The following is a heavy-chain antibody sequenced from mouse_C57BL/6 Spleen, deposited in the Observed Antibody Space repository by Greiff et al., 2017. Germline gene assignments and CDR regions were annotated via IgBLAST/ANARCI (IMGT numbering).Heavy chain of an antibody. CDR3: ASGDGDDEGVFAMGG. D-gene: IGHD2-2*01. Sequence: QVQLQQSGAELVKPGASVKLSCKASGYTFTSYWMHWVKQRPGQGLEWIGYINPGSGCTKYNQKFKDKATLTADKSSSTAYMQLSSLTYEDSAVYDCASGDGDDEGVFAMGGSGPGTSVSVST. CDR2: INPGSGCT. J-gene: IGHJ4*01. V-gene: IGHV1-7*01. CDR1: GYTFTSYW.